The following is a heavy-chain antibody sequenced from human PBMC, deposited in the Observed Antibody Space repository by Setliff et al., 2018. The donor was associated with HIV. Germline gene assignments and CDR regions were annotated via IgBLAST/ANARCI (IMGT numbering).Heavy chain of an antibody. J-gene: IGHJ6*02. CDR1: GFSFGNHW. CDR2: INSDGSIT. CDR3: ARSVIGYYYYGMDV. D-gene: IGHD3-10*01. V-gene: IGHV3-74*01. Sequence: GGSLRLSCGASGFSFGNHWMYWVRQAPGKGLVWVSRINSDGSITDYADSVKGRFTISRDNTKNSVDLQMNSLRADDTAVYYCARSVIGYYYYGMDVWGQGTLVTVSS.